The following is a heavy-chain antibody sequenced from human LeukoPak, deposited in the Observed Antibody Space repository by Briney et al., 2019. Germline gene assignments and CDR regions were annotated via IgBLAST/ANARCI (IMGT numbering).Heavy chain of an antibody. V-gene: IGHV1-46*01. CDR2: INPSGGST. CDR3: ARVAKPRESYCGGDCYRRAFDY. Sequence: ASVKVSCKASGYTFTSYYMHWVRQAPGQGLEWMGIINPSGGSTSYAQKFQGRVTMTRDMSTSTVYMELSSLRSEDTAVYYCARVAKPRESYCGGDCYRRAFDYWGQGTLVTVSS. CDR1: GYTFTSYY. J-gene: IGHJ4*02. D-gene: IGHD2-21*02.